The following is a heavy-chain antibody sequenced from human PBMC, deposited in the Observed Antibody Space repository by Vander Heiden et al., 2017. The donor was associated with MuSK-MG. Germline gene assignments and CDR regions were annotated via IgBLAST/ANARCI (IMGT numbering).Heavy chain of an antibody. CDR1: GYTFTGYY. Sequence: QVQLVQSGAEVKKPGASVKVSCKASGYTFTGYYMHWVRQAPGQGLEWMGWINPNSGGTNYAQKLQGGVTMTRDTSISTAYMELSRMRSDETAVYYCAIVPLSRGVIGHRFDYWGQGTMVTVYS. V-gene: IGHV1-2*02. D-gene: IGHD3-10*01. CDR3: AIVPLSRGVIGHRFDY. J-gene: IGHJ4*02. CDR2: INPNSGGT.